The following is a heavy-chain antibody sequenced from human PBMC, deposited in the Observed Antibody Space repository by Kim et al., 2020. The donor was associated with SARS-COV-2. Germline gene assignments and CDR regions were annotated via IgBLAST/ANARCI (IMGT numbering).Heavy chain of an antibody. D-gene: IGHD1-26*01. V-gene: IGHV3-23*05. J-gene: IGHJ4*02. Sequence: GGSLRLFCAASGSTFRTYAMSWVRRAPAKGLEWVSAIDNNEANTFYADSVKGRFTVSRDTSKNTLYLQMNSLRAEDTAIYYCAQVPWEHRSHFWGQGILV. CDR2: IDNNEANT. CDR3: AQVPWEHRSHF. CDR1: GSTFRTYA.